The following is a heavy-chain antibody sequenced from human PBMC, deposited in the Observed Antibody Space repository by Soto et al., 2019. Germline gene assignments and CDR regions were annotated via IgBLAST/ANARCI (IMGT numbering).Heavy chain of an antibody. CDR3: AREGVSSSWYNYYGMDV. Sequence: SETLSLTCTVSGGPISGDYWTWIRQPPGKGLEWIGYIYYSGSTNYNPSLKSRVTISVDTSKNQFSLKLSSVTAADTAVYYCAREGVSSSWYNYYGMDVWGQGTTVTVSS. J-gene: IGHJ6*02. CDR2: IYYSGST. D-gene: IGHD6-13*01. CDR1: GGPISGDY. V-gene: IGHV4-59*01.